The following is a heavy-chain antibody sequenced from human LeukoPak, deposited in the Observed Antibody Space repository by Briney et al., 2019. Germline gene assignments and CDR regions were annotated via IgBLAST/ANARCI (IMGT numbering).Heavy chain of an antibody. CDR2: LTHSGYT. V-gene: IGHV4-38-2*02. Sequence: NPSETLSLTCTVSCYSISSGHYWAWIRQPPGKGLEWIGSLTHSGYTNYNPSLKSRVTISVDMSKNHFSLQLSSVTAPDTALYYCAREELFYDFWSGSHGAFDVWGQGTMVSVSS. CDR1: CYSISSGHY. CDR3: AREELFYDFWSGSHGAFDV. J-gene: IGHJ3*01. D-gene: IGHD3-3*01.